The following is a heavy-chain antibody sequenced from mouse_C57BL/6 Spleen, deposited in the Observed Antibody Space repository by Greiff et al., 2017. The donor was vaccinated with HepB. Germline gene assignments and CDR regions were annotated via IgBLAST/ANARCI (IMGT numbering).Heavy chain of an antibody. CDR2: ILPGSGST. Sequence: QVQLKESGAELMKPGASVKLSCKATGYTFTGYWIEWVKQRPGHGLEWIGEILPGSGSTNYNEKFKGKATFTADTSSNTAYMQLSSLTTEDSAIYYCARYYYYGSSYVPYWYFDVWGTGTTVTVSS. CDR1: GYTFTGYW. CDR3: ARYYYYGSSYVPYWYFDV. D-gene: IGHD1-1*01. J-gene: IGHJ1*03. V-gene: IGHV1-9*01.